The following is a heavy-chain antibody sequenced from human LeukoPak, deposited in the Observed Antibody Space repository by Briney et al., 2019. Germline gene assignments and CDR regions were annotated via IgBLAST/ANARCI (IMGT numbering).Heavy chain of an antibody. J-gene: IGHJ5*02. CDR2: IYAPGST. D-gene: IGHD3-10*01. V-gene: IGHV4-4*09. CDR1: VGPLSRCY. CDR3: ARHGSVRSPLGP. Sequence: SETLSLTRAVSVGPLSRCYSSWIRHPPGKGLEWMGYIYAPGSTNYNPSLKRRVTISQDKSKNQFSLNVRSVTAPGKAVYDCARHGSVRSPLGPWGQGTLVTVSS.